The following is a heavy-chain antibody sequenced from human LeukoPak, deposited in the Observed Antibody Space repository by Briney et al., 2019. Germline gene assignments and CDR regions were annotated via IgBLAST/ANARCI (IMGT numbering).Heavy chain of an antibody. CDR2: INPNSGGT. CDR1: GYTFTGYY. Sequence: GASVKVSCKASGYTFTGYYMHWVQQAPGQGLEWMGWINPNSGGTNYAQKFQGRVTMTRDTSISTAYMELSRLRSDDTAVYYCARDAGSGYDPNYDYWGQGTLVTVSS. V-gene: IGHV1-2*02. J-gene: IGHJ4*02. D-gene: IGHD5-12*01. CDR3: ARDAGSGYDPNYDY.